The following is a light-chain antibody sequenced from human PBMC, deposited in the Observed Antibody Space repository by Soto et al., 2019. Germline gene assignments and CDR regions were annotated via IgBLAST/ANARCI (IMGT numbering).Light chain of an antibody. CDR2: GAS. Sequence: EIVLTQSPGTLSLSPGERATLSCRASQSVSSSYLAWYQQKPGQAPRLLIYGASSRATGIPDRFSGSGSGTDFTLTISRLEPEDFAVYYCQQDGRSPWTFGQGTEVKIK. V-gene: IGKV3-20*01. CDR1: QSVSSSY. J-gene: IGKJ1*01. CDR3: QQDGRSPWT.